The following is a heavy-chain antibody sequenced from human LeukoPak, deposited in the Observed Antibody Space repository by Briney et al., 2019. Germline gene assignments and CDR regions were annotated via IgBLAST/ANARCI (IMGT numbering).Heavy chain of an antibody. CDR2: IFYNGTT. Sequence: SETLSLTCAVYGGSFSGYYWSWIRQHPGKGLEWIGYIFYNGTTYYNPSLKSRVIISVDASKNQFSLRLSSVTAADTAVYYCARDLGGLGKIDYWGQGTLVTVSS. D-gene: IGHD7-27*01. CDR1: GGSFSGYY. J-gene: IGHJ4*02. V-gene: IGHV4-31*11. CDR3: ARDLGGLGKIDY.